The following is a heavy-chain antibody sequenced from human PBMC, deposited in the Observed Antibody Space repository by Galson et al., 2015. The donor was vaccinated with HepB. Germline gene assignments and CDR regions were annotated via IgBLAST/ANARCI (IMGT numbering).Heavy chain of an antibody. Sequence: SVKVSCKASGGTFSSYAISRVRQAPGQGLEWMGRIIPILGIANYAQKFQGRVTITADKSTSTAYMELSSLRSEDTAVYYCASGYYDSSGYYQFDYWGQGTLVTVSS. CDR1: GGTFSSYA. CDR3: ASGYYDSSGYYQFDY. D-gene: IGHD3-22*01. J-gene: IGHJ4*02. V-gene: IGHV1-69*04. CDR2: IIPILGIA.